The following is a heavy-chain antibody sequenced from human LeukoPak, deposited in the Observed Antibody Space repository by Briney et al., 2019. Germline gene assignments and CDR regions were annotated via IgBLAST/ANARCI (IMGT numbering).Heavy chain of an antibody. CDR3: AKGGQWELLPDYYFDY. V-gene: IGHV3-53*05. J-gene: IGHJ4*02. CDR2: IYSGGST. D-gene: IGHD1-26*01. CDR1: GFTFSSYD. Sequence: GGSLRLSCAASGFTFSSYDMTWVRQAPGKGLEWVSVIYSGGSTYYADSVKGRFTISRDNAKNSLYLQMNSLRAEDTALYYCAKGGQWELLPDYYFDYWGQGTLVTVSS.